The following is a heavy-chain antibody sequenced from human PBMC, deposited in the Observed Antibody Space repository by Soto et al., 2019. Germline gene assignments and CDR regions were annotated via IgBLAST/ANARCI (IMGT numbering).Heavy chain of an antibody. J-gene: IGHJ1*01. Sequence: GGSLRLSCAASGFTFSSYAMSWVRQAPGKGLEWVSAISGSGGSTYYADSVKGRFTISRDNSKNTLYLQMNSLRAEDTAVYYCAKSRDSSGYRSRYFQHWGQGTLVTVSS. CDR1: GFTFSSYA. CDR2: ISGSGGST. D-gene: IGHD3-22*01. V-gene: IGHV3-23*01. CDR3: AKSRDSSGYRSRYFQH.